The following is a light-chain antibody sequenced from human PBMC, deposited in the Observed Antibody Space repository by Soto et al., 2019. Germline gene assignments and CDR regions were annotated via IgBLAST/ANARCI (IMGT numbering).Light chain of an antibody. J-gene: IGKJ4*01. V-gene: IGKV4-1*01. CDR3: QQYYSTLALT. CDR2: WAS. Sequence: DFVLTPSPDSLAVSLGERATINCTSSQSVLYSSNNKNYLAWYQQKPGQPPKLLIYWASTRESGVPDRFSGSGSGTDFTLTISSRQAEDVAVYYCQQYYSTLALTFGGGTKVDIK. CDR1: QSVLYSSNNKNY.